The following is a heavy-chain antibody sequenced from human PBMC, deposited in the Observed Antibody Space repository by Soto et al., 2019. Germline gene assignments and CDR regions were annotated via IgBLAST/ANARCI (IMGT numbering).Heavy chain of an antibody. CDR2: IYYSGST. CDR3: ASHDYAHYGMDV. J-gene: IGHJ6*02. CDR1: GGSISSYY. Sequence: PSETLSLTCTVSGGSISSYYWSWIRQPPGKGLEWIGYIYYSGSTYYNPSLKSRVTISVDTSKNQFSLKLSSVTAADTAVYYCASHDYAHYGMDVWGQGTTVTVSS. V-gene: IGHV4-59*08. D-gene: IGHD3-16*01.